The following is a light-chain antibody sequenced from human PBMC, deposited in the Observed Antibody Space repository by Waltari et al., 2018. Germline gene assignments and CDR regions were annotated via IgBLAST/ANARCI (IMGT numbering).Light chain of an antibody. V-gene: IGLV3-19*01. J-gene: IGLJ2*01. CDR2: GKN. Sequence: SSELTQDPAVSVALGQTVRITCQGVILRVYYPNWCQQKPGQAPLLVIYGKNNRPSGIPDRFSASTSGSTASLTITGAQAEDEAHYYCSSRDSSGDVIFGGGTKLTVL. CDR1: ILRVYY. CDR3: SSRDSSGDVI.